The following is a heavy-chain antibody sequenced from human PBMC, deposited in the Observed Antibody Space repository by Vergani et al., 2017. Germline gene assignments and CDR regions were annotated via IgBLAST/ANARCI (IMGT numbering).Heavy chain of an antibody. CDR3: ARVKVVVISRDACDI. V-gene: IGHV4-39*07. D-gene: IGHD3-22*01. Sequence: QLQLQESGPGLVKPSETLSLTCTVSGGSISSSSSYWGWIRQPPGKGLEWIGSIYYSGSTYYNPSLKSRVTISVDTSKNQFSLKLSSVTAADTAVYYCARVKVVVISRDACDIWGQGTMVTVSS. J-gene: IGHJ3*02. CDR2: IYYSGST. CDR1: GGSISSSSSY.